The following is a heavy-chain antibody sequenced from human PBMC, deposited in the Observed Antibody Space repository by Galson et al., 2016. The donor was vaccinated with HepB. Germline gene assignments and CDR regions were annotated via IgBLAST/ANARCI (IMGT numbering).Heavy chain of an antibody. J-gene: IGHJ5*02. D-gene: IGHD6-13*01. CDR3: ARRMAAEYNWFDP. CDR1: RYNFTSYW. V-gene: IGHV5-51*01. CDR2: IYPGDSDT. Sequence: QSGAEVKKPGESLKISCKGSRYNFTSYWIGWVRQMPGKGLEWMGIIYPGDSDTIYRPSFEGQVTISADKSISTAYLQWSNLKASATAIYYCARRMAAEYNWFDPWGQGTLVTVSS.